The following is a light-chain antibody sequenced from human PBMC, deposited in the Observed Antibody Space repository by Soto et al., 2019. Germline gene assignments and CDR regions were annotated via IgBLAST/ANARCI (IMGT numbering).Light chain of an antibody. CDR2: DAS. CDR1: QSISTF. Sequence: EIVLTQSPATLSLSPGDRATLSCRASQSISTFLAWYQHKPGQAPRLLIYDASSRAAGVPSRFRGSGSGADFSLTIVSLEPDDSAIYYCQHRSGWWTLCQGTKVEVQ. J-gene: IGKJ1*01. V-gene: IGKV3-11*01. CDR3: QHRSGWWT.